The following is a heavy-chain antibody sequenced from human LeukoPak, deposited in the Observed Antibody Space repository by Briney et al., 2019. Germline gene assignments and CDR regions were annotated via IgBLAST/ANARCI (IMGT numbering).Heavy chain of an antibody. D-gene: IGHD6-13*01. CDR3: ASGSSSWQDY. CDR2: INWNGVST. Sequence: GGSLRLSCVASGLTFDDYGMSWVRQAPGKGLEWVSGINWNGVSTGYADSVEGRFTISRDNAKNSLYLQMNSLRAEDTAFYYCASGSSSWQDYWGQGTLVTVSS. V-gene: IGHV3-20*04. CDR1: GLTFDDYG. J-gene: IGHJ4*02.